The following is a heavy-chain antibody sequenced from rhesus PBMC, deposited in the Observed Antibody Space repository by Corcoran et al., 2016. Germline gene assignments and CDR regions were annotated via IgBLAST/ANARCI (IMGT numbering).Heavy chain of an antibody. Sequence: QRQLQESGPGLVRTSETLSAPCAVSGGSISSSYWRRLRQAPATGLEWIGYIYGSGSSTNYNPALKSRVTLSVDTSKNQLSLKLSSVTAADTAVYYCAGVTVTDAVDFWGQGLRVTVSS. CDR1: GGSISSSY. D-gene: IGHD4-23*01. V-gene: IGHV4-169*02. CDR3: AGVTVTDAVDF. CDR2: IYGSGSST. J-gene: IGHJ3*01.